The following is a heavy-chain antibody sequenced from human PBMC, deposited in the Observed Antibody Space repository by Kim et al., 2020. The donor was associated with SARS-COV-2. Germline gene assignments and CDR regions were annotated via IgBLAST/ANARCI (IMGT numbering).Heavy chain of an antibody. V-gene: IGHV3-23*01. J-gene: IGHJ4*02. D-gene: IGHD3-10*01. CDR3: AKDEVTMVRGVMSI. CDR2: ISGSGGST. CDR1: GFTFSNYA. Sequence: GGSLRLSCAASGFTFSNYAMTWVRQVPGKGLEWVSAISGSGGSTYYADSVKGRFTISRDNSENTLYLQMNSLRAEDTAVYFCAKDEVTMVRGVMSIWGQGPLVTVSS.